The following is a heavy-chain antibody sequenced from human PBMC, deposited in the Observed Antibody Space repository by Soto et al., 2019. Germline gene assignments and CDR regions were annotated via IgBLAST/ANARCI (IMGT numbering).Heavy chain of an antibody. V-gene: IGHV4-34*01. Sequence: PSETLSLTCAVYGGSFSGYYWSWIRQPPGKGLEWIGEINHSGSTNYNPSLKSRVTISVDTSKNQFSLKLSSVTAADTAVHYCARGRVDFWSGYYKNYYYYGMDVWGQGTTVTVSS. CDR3: ARGRVDFWSGYYKNYYYYGMDV. J-gene: IGHJ6*02. CDR1: GGSFSGYY. CDR2: INHSGST. D-gene: IGHD3-3*01.